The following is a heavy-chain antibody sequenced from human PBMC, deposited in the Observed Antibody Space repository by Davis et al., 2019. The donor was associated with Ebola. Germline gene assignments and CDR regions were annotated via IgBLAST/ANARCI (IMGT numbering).Heavy chain of an antibody. CDR3: VKVQWSAPDFYYGMDV. Sequence: PGGSLRLSCAASGFTFNNYAMHWVRQAPGKGLEWVSGISWNSISIGYADPVKGRFTISRDNANHSLYLQMNSLRPEDTALYYCVKVQWSAPDFYYGMDVWGQGTTVTVSS. CDR1: GFTFNNYA. V-gene: IGHV3-9*01. D-gene: IGHD2-8*01. CDR2: ISWNSISI. J-gene: IGHJ6*02.